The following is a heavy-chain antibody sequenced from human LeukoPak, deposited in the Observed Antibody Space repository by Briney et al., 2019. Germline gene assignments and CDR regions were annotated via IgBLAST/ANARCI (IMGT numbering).Heavy chain of an antibody. V-gene: IGHV1-69*13. CDR1: GGTFSSYA. D-gene: IGHD5-18*01. J-gene: IGHJ5*02. Sequence: ASVKVPCKASGGTFSSYAISWVRQAPGQGLEWMGGIIPIFGTANYAQKFQGRVTITADESTSTAYMELSSLRSEDTAVYYCARAPGVPDTAMVNNWFDPWGQGTLVTVSS. CDR2: IIPIFGTA. CDR3: ARAPGVPDTAMVNNWFDP.